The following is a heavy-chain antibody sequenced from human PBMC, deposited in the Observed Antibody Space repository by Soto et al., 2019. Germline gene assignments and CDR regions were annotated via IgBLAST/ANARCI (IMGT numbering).Heavy chain of an antibody. J-gene: IGHJ3*02. CDR3: ARSLPTGFFTDHFRNDAFDI. CDR1: GFTFSSYS. V-gene: IGHV3-21*01. Sequence: EVQLVESGGGLVKPGGSLRLSCAASGFTFSSYSMNWVRQAPGKGLEWVSSISSSSSYIYYADSVKGRFTISRDNAKNSLYLQMNSLRAEDTAVYYCARSLPTGFFTDHFRNDAFDIWGQGTMVTVSS. D-gene: IGHD3-16*02. CDR2: ISSSSSYI.